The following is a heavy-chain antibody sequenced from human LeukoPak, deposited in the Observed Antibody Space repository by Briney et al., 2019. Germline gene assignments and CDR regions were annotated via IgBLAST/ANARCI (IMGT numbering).Heavy chain of an antibody. CDR2: IIPIFGTA. J-gene: IGHJ4*02. V-gene: IGHV1-69*13. CDR1: GGTFSSYA. CDR3: ARDPRPYATPGGALYFDY. D-gene: IGHD2-8*01. Sequence: SVKVSCKASGGTFSSYAISWVRQAPGQGLEWMGGIIPIFGTANYAQKFQGRVTITADESTSTAYMELSSLRSEDTAVYYCARDPRPYATPGGALYFDYWGQGTLVTVSS.